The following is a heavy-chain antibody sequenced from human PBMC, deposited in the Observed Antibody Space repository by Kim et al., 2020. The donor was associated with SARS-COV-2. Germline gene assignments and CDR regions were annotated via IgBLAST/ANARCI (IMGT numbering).Heavy chain of an antibody. CDR3: AKGRYSSSWYVVDY. J-gene: IGHJ4*02. V-gene: IGHV3-33*06. CDR2: IWYDGSNK. Sequence: GGSLRLSCAASGFTFSSYAMHWVRQAPGKGLEWVAVIWYDGSNKYYADSVKGRFTISRDNSKNTLYLQMNSLRAEDTAVYYCAKGRYSSSWYVVDYWGQGTLVTVSS. CDR1: GFTFSSYA. D-gene: IGHD6-13*01.